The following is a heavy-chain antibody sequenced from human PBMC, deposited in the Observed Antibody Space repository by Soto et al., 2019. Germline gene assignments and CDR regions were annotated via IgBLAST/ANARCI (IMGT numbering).Heavy chain of an antibody. CDR2: INPSGGST. V-gene: IGHV1-46*01. J-gene: IGHJ4*02. Sequence: QVQLVQSGAEVKKPGASVKVSCKASGYTFTSYYMHWVRQAPGQGLEWMGIINPSGGSTSYAQKFQGRVTMTRDTSTSTVYMELGSLRSEDTAVYYCARDQWIQLWLKGVDYWGQGTLVTVSS. CDR1: GYTFTSYY. D-gene: IGHD5-18*01. CDR3: ARDQWIQLWLKGVDY.